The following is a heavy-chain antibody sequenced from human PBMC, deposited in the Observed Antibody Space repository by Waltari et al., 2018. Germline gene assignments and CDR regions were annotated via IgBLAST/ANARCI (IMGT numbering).Heavy chain of an antibody. V-gene: IGHV1-69*12. CDR2: IIPIFGTA. CDR3: ARPVLCGGDCYGAFDI. J-gene: IGHJ3*02. Sequence: QVQLVQSGAEVKKPGSSVKVSCKASGGTFSSYAISWVRQDPGQGLEWMGGIIPIFGTANYAQKFQGRVTITADESTSTAYMELSSLRSEDTAVYYCARPVLCGGDCYGAFDIWGQGTMVTVSS. CDR1: GGTFSSYA. D-gene: IGHD2-21*02.